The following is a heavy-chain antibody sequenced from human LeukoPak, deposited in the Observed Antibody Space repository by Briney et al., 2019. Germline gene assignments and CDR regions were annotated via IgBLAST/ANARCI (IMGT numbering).Heavy chain of an antibody. CDR1: GFTFSSYA. CDR2: ISYDGSNK. D-gene: IGHD1-26*01. V-gene: IGHV3-30*07. Sequence: GRSLRLSCAASGFTFSSYAMHWVRQAPGKGLEWVAVISYDGSNKYYADSVKGRFTISRDNSKNTLYLQMNSLRAEDTAVYYCAKDQKWELLQYFDYWGQGTLVTVSS. CDR3: AKDQKWELLQYFDY. J-gene: IGHJ4*02.